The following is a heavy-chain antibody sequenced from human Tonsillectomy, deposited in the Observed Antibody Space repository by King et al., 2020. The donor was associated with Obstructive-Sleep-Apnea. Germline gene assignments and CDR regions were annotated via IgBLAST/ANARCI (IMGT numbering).Heavy chain of an antibody. V-gene: IGHV3-30*02. CDR2: IRFDGSNK. Sequence: VQLVESGGGVVQPGGSLRLSCAASGFTFSRCGVHWVRQAPGKGLEWVTFIRFDGSNKYYADSVKGRFTISRDNSKNTVYLQMNSLRAEDTAVYYCAKGKHGLSPYYFDYWGQGTLVTVSS. CDR1: GFTFSRCG. CDR3: AKGKHGLSPYYFDY. J-gene: IGHJ4*02. D-gene: IGHD2-21*01.